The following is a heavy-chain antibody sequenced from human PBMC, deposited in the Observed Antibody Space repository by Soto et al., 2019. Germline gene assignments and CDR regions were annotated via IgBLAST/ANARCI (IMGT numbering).Heavy chain of an antibody. Sequence: QVQLVQSGAEVKKPGASVKVSCKASGYTFTSYAMHWVRQAPGQRLEWMGWINAGNGNTKYSQKFQGRVTITRDTAARTAHMERSSLRSEDTAVYYCARSDGPLGDDWGQGTLVTVSS. CDR2: INAGNGNT. J-gene: IGHJ4*02. D-gene: IGHD4-17*01. CDR3: ARSDGPLGDD. CDR1: GYTFTSYA. V-gene: IGHV1-3*01.